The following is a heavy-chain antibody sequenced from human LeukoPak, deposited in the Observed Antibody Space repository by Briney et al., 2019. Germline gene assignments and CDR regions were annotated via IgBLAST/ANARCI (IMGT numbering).Heavy chain of an antibody. CDR1: GYTFTGYY. Sequence: ASVKVSCKASGYTFTGYYMHWVRQAPGQGLEWMGWINPNSGGTNYAQKFQGRVTMTRDTSISTAYMELSRLRSDDTAVYYCARRITIFGVVTDDAFDIWGQGTMVTVSS. V-gene: IGHV1-2*02. D-gene: IGHD3-3*01. CDR3: ARRITIFGVVTDDAFDI. J-gene: IGHJ3*02. CDR2: INPNSGGT.